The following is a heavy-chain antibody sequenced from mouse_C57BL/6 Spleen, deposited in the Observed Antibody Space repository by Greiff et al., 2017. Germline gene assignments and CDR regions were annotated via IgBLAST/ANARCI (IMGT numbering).Heavy chain of an antibody. CDR3: ASLYYGYDVGFAY. D-gene: IGHD2-2*01. J-gene: IGHJ3*01. Sequence: VQLQQPGAELVKPGASVKMSCKASGYTFTSYWITWVKQRPGQGLEWIGDIYPGSGSTNYNEKFKSKATLTVDTSSSTAYMQLSSLTSEDSAVYYCASLYYGYDVGFAYWGQGTLVTVSA. CDR2: IYPGSGST. V-gene: IGHV1-55*01. CDR1: GYTFTSYW.